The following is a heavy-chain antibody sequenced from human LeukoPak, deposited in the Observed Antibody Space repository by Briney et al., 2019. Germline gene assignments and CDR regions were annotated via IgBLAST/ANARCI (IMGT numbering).Heavy chain of an antibody. D-gene: IGHD2-15*01. V-gene: IGHV1-8*03. CDR3: AAVGAANWFDP. J-gene: IGHJ5*02. CDR2: MNPNSGNT. CDR1: GYTFTSYD. Sequence: ASVKVSCKASGYTFTSYDINWVRQATGQGLEWMGWMNPNSGNTGYAQKFQGRVTITRNTSISTAYMELSSLRSEDTAVYYCAAVGAANWFDPWGQGTLVTVSS.